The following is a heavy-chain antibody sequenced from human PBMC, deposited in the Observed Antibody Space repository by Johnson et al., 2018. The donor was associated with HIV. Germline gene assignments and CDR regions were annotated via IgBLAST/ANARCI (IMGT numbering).Heavy chain of an antibody. CDR1: GFTFDDYA. J-gene: IGHJ3*02. CDR3: ARAWSLGAFDI. Sequence: VQLVESGGGLVQPGRSLRLSCAASGFTFDDYAMHWVRQAPGKGLEWVSGISWNSGSIDYADSVKGRFTISRDNAKNSLYLQMNSLRAEDTAVYYCARAWSLGAFDIWGQGTMVTVSS. V-gene: IGHV3-9*01. CDR2: ISWNSGSI. D-gene: IGHD2-15*01.